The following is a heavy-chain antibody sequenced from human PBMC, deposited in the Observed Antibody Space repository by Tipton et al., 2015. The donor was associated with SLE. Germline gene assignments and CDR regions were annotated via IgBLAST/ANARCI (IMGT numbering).Heavy chain of an antibody. CDR3: ARGDDFWSGYPI. CDR2: ISSSGSYI. J-gene: IGHJ3*02. V-gene: IGHV3-21*01. D-gene: IGHD3-3*01. CDR1: GFTFSSYG. Sequence: GSLRLSCAASGFTFSSYGMNWVRQAPGKGLEWVSSISSSGSYIYYADSVKGRFTISRDNAKNSLYLQMNSLRAEDTAVYYCARGDDFWSGYPIWGQGTMVTVSS.